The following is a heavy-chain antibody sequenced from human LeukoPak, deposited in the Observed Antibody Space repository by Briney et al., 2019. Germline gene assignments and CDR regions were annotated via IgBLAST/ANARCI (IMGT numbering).Heavy chain of an antibody. CDR1: GYTFTDYY. D-gene: IGHD2-21*02. J-gene: IGHJ4*02. V-gene: IGHV1-2*02. Sequence: GASVRVSCKASGYTFTDYYMHWVRQAPGQGLEWMGWINPKSGGTNYVQQFRDRVTMTRDTSISTAYMELSRLRSDDTAVYYCARGSNFRETYCGADCYFDYWGQGTLVTVSS. CDR2: INPKSGGT. CDR3: ARGSNFRETYCGADCYFDY.